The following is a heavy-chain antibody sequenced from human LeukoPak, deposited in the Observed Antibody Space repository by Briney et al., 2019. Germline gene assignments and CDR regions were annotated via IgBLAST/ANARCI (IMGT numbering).Heavy chain of an antibody. CDR1: GFTFSAYS. Sequence: GGSLRLSCAASGFTFSAYSMNWVRQAPGKGLEWVSSISSCNNYIYYADSVKGRFTISRENAKNSLYLQMNSLRAEDTAVYYCARELWFDYWGQGTLVTVYS. D-gene: IGHD3-10*01. CDR2: ISSCNNYI. CDR3: ARELWFDY. J-gene: IGHJ4*01. V-gene: IGHV3-21*01.